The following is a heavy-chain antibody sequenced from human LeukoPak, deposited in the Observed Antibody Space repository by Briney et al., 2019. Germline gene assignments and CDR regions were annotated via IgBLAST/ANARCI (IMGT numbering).Heavy chain of an antibody. Sequence: GGSLRLSCAASGFTFSSYAMSWVRQAPGKGLEWVSAISGSGGSTYYADSVKGRFTISRDNSKNTLYLQMNSLRAEDTAVYYCAKESRGLIAARLLSYMDVWGKGTTVTVSS. CDR3: AKESRGLIAARLLSYMDV. J-gene: IGHJ6*03. CDR1: GFTFSSYA. D-gene: IGHD6-6*01. V-gene: IGHV3-23*01. CDR2: ISGSGGST.